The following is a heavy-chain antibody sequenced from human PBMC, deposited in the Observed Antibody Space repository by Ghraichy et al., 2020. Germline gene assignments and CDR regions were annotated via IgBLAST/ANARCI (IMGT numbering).Heavy chain of an antibody. CDR3: AKGKQLWLPYYFDY. V-gene: IGHV3-30*02. Sequence: GGSLRLSCAASGFTFSSSGMGWVRQAPGKGLEWVAFIRYYGSNKYYADSVKGRFTICRENSKNTLYLQKNSLRDEDTCVYYCAKGKQLWLPYYFDYWARGPWSSSPQ. D-gene: IGHD5-18*01. CDR1: GFTFSSSG. J-gene: IGHJ4*02. CDR2: IRYYGSNK.